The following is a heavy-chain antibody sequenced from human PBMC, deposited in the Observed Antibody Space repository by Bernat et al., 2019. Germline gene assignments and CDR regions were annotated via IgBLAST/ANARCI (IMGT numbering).Heavy chain of an antibody. CDR2: ISPDGTTT. V-gene: IGHV3-74*01. CDR3: ASLSCGCRTCYDY. D-gene: IGHD2-21*01. Sequence: EVQLVESGGDLVQPGGSLRLSCAASGFTFSSNWMHWVRQVPGKGLVWLSRISPDGTTTTYADSVKGQFTISRDNAKNTLYLQMNSLRAEDTAVYYCASLSCGCRTCYDYWGRGTLVTVSS. J-gene: IGHJ4*02. CDR1: GFTFSSNW.